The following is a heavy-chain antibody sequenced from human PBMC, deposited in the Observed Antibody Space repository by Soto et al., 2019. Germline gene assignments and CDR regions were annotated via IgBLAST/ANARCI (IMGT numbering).Heavy chain of an antibody. CDR2: IYSGGST. CDR3: AGRHSAPWLFDS. CDR1: GGAISGRSNY. V-gene: IGHV4-39*01. D-gene: IGHD3-9*01. Sequence: SETLSLTCNVSGGAISGRSNYWGWIRQPPGKGLEYIGSIYSGGSTYYNPSLKSRVTLSVDTSQNQFFLRLTSVTAADTAVYYCAGRHSAPWLFDSWGLGTRVSSPQ. J-gene: IGHJ4*02.